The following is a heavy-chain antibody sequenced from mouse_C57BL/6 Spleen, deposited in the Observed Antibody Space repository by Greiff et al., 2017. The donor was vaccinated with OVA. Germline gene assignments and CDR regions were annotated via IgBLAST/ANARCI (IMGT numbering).Heavy chain of an antibody. CDR3: AREGIYDYDDFDY. CDR1: GYTFTDYY. V-gene: IGHV1-26*01. CDR2: INPNNGGT. J-gene: IGHJ2*01. D-gene: IGHD2-4*01. Sequence: EVQLQQSGPELVKPGASVKISCKASGYTFTDYYMNWVKQSHGKSLEWIGDINPNNGGTSYNQKFKGKATLTVDKSSSTAYMELRSLTSEDSAVYYCAREGIYDYDDFDYWGQGTTLTVSS.